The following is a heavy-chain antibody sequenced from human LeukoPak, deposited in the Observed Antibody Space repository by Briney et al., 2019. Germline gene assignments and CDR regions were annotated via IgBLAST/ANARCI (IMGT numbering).Heavy chain of an antibody. CDR2: INHSGST. CDR1: GGSFSGYY. D-gene: IGHD2-2*01. CDR3: ASSSKVLYQLLLYPHYYFDY. Sequence: SETLSLTCAVYGGSFSGYYWSWIRQPPGKGLEWIGEINHSGSTYYNPSLKSRVTISVDTSKNQFSLKLSSVTAADTAVYYCASSSKVLYQLLLYPHYYFDYWGQGTLVTVSS. J-gene: IGHJ4*02. V-gene: IGHV4-34*01.